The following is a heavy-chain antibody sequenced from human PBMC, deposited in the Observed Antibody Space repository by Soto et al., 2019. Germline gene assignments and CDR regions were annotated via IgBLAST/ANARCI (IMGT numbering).Heavy chain of an antibody. D-gene: IGHD6-6*01. CDR3: ARVSKLVAPKDGRRAYFFAMDV. CDR1: GESVSSSYFY. V-gene: IGHV4-61*01. Sequence: SETLSLTCAVSGESVSSSYFYWTWIRRPPGKPLEWIGYVYFTGATNYSPSLKSRVDMSVDTSENQFSLKLRSVTAADAAVYFCARVSKLVAPKDGRRAYFFAMDVWGHGTTVTVSS. CDR2: VYFTGAT. J-gene: IGHJ6*02.